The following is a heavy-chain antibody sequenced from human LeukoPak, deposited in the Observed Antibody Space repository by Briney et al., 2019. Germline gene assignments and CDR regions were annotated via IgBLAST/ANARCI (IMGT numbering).Heavy chain of an antibody. Sequence: ASVKVSCKASGYTFTSYTINWVRQAPGQGLEWMGWISADSGYTNYAQKLQGRVTVTTDTSTSTAYMELRSLRSDDTAVYYCARVRGSYSGLDYWGQGTLVTVSS. D-gene: IGHD1-26*01. J-gene: IGHJ4*02. V-gene: IGHV1-18*01. CDR3: ARVRGSYSGLDY. CDR1: GYTFTSYT. CDR2: ISADSGYT.